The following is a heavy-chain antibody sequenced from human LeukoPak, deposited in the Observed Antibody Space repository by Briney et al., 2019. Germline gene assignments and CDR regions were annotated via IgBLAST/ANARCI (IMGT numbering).Heavy chain of an antibody. D-gene: IGHD3-3*01. CDR2: IYYSGST. V-gene: IGHV4-59*01. CDR1: GGSISSYY. Sequence: SETLSLTCTGSGGSISSYYWSWIRQPPGKQLEGIGHIYYSGSTNYNPSLKSRVTISVDTSKNQFPLKLSSVTAADTAVYYCASRSSIWSGYQDTLYYFDSWGQGTLVTVSS. J-gene: IGHJ4*02. CDR3: ASRSSIWSGYQDTLYYFDS.